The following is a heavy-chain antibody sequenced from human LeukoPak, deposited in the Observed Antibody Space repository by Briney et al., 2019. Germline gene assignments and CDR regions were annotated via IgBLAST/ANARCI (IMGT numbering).Heavy chain of an antibody. J-gene: IGHJ4*02. V-gene: IGHV3-23*01. CDR1: GFTFSSYA. CDR2: ISGSGGST. Sequence: GGSLRLSCAASGFTFSSYAMSWVRQAPGKGLEWVSVISGSGGSTYSPGSVKGRFTISRENAKNFLYLQMNSLRAGDTAVYYCARADSRGYSLDYWGQGTLVTVSS. CDR3: ARADSRGYSLDY. D-gene: IGHD5-18*01.